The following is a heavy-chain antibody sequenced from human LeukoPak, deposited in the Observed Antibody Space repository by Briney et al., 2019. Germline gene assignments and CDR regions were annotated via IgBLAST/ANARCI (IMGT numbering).Heavy chain of an antibody. V-gene: IGHV3-23*01. CDR1: GFTFSNYA. J-gene: IGHJ4*02. Sequence: GGSLRLSCAASGFTFSNYAMSWVRQAPGKGLEWVSVVSADGRTVVYADSVRGRFTVSSDDSKNTLYLQMNSLRAEDTAVYYCARDRYLDYWGQGTLVTVSS. CDR3: ARDRYLDY. CDR2: VSADGRTV.